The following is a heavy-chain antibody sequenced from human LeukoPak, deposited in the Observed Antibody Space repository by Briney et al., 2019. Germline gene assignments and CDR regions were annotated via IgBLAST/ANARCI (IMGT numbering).Heavy chain of an antibody. V-gene: IGHV3-48*03. D-gene: IGHD3-22*01. CDR2: IRDCGTTI. Sequence: PGGSLRLPCAPWGFTFRTYEKNGARDTPGKGLEGVSYIRDCGTTIYYADSVKARFPLSRENPKITLFPHINTQRAENTAVYYCARDPGRYYHDSYSYYVNDAFDIWGQGTVVTVSA. J-gene: IGHJ3*02. CDR3: ARDPGRYYHDSYSYYVNDAFDI. CDR1: GFTFRTYE.